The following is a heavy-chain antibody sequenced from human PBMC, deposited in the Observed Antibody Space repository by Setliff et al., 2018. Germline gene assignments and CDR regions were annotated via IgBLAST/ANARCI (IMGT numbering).Heavy chain of an antibody. CDR2: VHASGSP. V-gene: IGHV4-4*07. Sequence: TLSLTCSVSGDPIDSYYWSWIRQSAEKGLEWIGRVHASGSPNYNPSFKGRVTISLDTSTNQFSLNLNSVTAADTAVYYCAKERYFDWFFENWGQGTLVTAPQ. D-gene: IGHD3-9*01. J-gene: IGHJ4*02. CDR1: GDPIDSYY. CDR3: AKERYFDWFFEN.